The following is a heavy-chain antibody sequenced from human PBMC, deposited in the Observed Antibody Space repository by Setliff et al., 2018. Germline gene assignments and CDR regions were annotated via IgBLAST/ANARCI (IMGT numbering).Heavy chain of an antibody. D-gene: IGHD3-22*01. V-gene: IGHV1-69*13. CDR1: GGTFSSYA. CDR2: IIPIFGTA. Sequence: GASVKVSCKASGGTFSSYAISWVRQAPGQGLEWMGGIIPIFGTANYAQKFQGRVTITADESTSTAYMELSSLRSEDTAVYYCARDGDNYYDSSGCYLNHAFDIWGQGTMVTVSS. CDR3: ARDGDNYYDSSGCYLNHAFDI. J-gene: IGHJ3*02.